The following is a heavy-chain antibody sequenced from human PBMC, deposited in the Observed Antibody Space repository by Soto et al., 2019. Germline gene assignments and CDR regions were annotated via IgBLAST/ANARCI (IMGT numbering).Heavy chain of an antibody. CDR1: GGSISSYY. V-gene: IGHV4-59*01. D-gene: IGHD4-17*01. CDR3: ARTLFPYGNWFDP. CDR2: IYYSGST. Sequence: QVQLQESGPGLVKPSETLSLTCTVSGGSISSYYWSWIRQPPGKGLEWIGYIYYSGSTNYNPSLKXRLXLTVDTSKNHFSLEPSSVTAADTAVYYCARTLFPYGNWFDPWGQGTLVTVSS. J-gene: IGHJ5*02.